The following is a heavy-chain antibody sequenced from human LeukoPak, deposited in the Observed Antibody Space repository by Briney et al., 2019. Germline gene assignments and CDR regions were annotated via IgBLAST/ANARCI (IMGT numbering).Heavy chain of an antibody. CDR3: ARDRDVGSGWYDEGFDY. CDR2: TYYRSKWYN. J-gene: IGHJ4*02. Sequence: SQTLSLTCAISGDSVSSNSAAWNWIRQSPSRGLEWLGRTYYRSKWYNDYAVSVKSRITINPDTSKNQFSLQLNSVTPEDTAVYYCARDRDVGSGWYDEGFDYWGQGTLVTVSS. V-gene: IGHV6-1*01. CDR1: GDSVSSNSAA. D-gene: IGHD6-19*01.